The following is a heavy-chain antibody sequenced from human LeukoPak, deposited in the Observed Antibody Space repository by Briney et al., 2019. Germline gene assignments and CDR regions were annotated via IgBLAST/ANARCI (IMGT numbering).Heavy chain of an antibody. CDR1: GFTFSSYA. CDR3: ARDSVITMFDY. J-gene: IGHJ4*02. V-gene: IGHV3-30*04. Sequence: GGSLRLSCAASGFTFSSYAMHSVRQAPGKGLEWVAVISYDGSNKYYADSVKGRFTISRDNSKNTLYLQMNSLRAEDTAVYYCARDSVITMFDYWGQGTLVTVSS. D-gene: IGHD3-10*01. CDR2: ISYDGSNK.